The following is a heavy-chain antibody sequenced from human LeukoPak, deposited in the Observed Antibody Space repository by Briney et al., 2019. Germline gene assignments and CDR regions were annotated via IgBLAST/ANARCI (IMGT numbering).Heavy chain of an antibody. CDR2: ISAYNGNT. D-gene: IGHD6-19*01. V-gene: IGHV1-18*04. CDR1: GYTFIAYY. J-gene: IGHJ5*02. Sequence: SVKVSCKASGYTFIAYYMHWVRQAPGQGLEWMGWISAYNGNTNYAQKLQGRVTMTTDTSTSTAYMELRSLRSDDTAVYYCARKQWLENRFDPWGQGTLVTVSS. CDR3: ARKQWLENRFDP.